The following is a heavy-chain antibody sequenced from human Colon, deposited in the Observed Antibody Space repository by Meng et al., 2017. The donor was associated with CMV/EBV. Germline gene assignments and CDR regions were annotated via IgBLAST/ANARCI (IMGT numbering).Heavy chain of an antibody. Sequence: GESLKISCAVSGISISFYSVQWVRQAPGKGLEWVSFIKTSGTIAYYADPVRGRFTISRDNTRGTVYLQMNSLRAEDTAVYYCAAYSKGSIYWGQGTLVTVSS. CDR2: IKTSGTIA. J-gene: IGHJ4*02. CDR1: GISISFYS. D-gene: IGHD2-21*01. CDR3: AAYSKGSIY. V-gene: IGHV3-21*01.